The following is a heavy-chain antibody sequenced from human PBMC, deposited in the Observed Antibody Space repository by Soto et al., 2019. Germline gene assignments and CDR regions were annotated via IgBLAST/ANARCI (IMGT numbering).Heavy chain of an antibody. J-gene: IGHJ4*02. CDR3: ARLRGYSSSWYSDY. D-gene: IGHD6-13*01. Sequence: QVQLQQWGAGLLKPSETLSLPCAVYGGSFSGYYWSWIRQPPGKGLEWIGEINHSGSTNYNPSLKSRVTISVDTSNNQFSRKLSSVTAADTAVYYCARLRGYSSSWYSDYWGQGTLVTVSS. CDR1: GGSFSGYY. CDR2: INHSGST. V-gene: IGHV4-34*01.